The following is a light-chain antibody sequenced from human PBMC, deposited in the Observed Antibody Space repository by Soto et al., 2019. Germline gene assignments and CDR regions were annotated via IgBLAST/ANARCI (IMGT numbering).Light chain of an antibody. J-gene: IGKJ4*01. Sequence: EIVMTQSPATLSVSPGERATLSCRASQSVSSNLAWYQQKPGQAPRLLIYGASTRATGIPARFSGSGSGTEFTLPISSLQSEDFAVYYCQQYNNWPWLTFGGGTKVEIK. CDR1: QSVSSN. CDR3: QQYNNWPWLT. V-gene: IGKV3-15*01. CDR2: GAS.